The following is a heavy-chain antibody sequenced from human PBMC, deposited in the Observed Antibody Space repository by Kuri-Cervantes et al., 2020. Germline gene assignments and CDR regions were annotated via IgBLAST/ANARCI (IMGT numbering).Heavy chain of an antibody. CDR3: ARVPGYSSSWYGPWFDP. V-gene: IGHV4-61*01. D-gene: IGHD6-13*01. CDR2: INYSGTT. Sequence: SETLSLTCTVSGGSVSSDSYYWSWIRQPPGKGLEWIGYINYSGTTNYNPSLKSRLTISVDTSKNQFSLKLTSVTAADTAVYYCARVPGYSSSWYGPWFDPWGQGTLVTVSS. CDR1: GGSVSSDSYY. J-gene: IGHJ5*02.